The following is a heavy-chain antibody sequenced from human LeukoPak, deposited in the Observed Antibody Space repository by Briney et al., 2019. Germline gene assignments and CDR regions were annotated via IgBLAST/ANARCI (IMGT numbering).Heavy chain of an antibody. V-gene: IGHV3-48*01. Sequence: GESLKISCKGSGFTFSSYSMNWVRQAPGKGLEWVSYISSSSSTIYYADSVKGRFTISRDNAKNSLYLQMNSLRAEDTAVYYCARDKQWLDYWGQGTLVTVSS. D-gene: IGHD6-19*01. J-gene: IGHJ4*02. CDR2: ISSSSSTI. CDR3: ARDKQWLDY. CDR1: GFTFSSYS.